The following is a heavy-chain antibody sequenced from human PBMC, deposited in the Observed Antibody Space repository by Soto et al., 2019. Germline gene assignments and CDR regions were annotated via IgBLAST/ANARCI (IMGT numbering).Heavy chain of an antibody. CDR2: ISSSSSYI. Sequence: GGSLRLSCAASGFTFSSYSMNWVRQAPGEGLEWVSSISSSSSYIYYADSVKGRFTISRDNAKNSLYLQMNSLRAEDTAVYYCARDPPEYSSSSGHNYWGQGTLVTVSS. CDR1: GFTFSSYS. D-gene: IGHD6-6*01. J-gene: IGHJ4*02. CDR3: ARDPPEYSSSSGHNY. V-gene: IGHV3-21*01.